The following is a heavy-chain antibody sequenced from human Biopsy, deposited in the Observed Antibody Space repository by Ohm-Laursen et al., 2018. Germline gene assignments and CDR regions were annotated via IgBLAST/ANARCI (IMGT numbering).Heavy chain of an antibody. V-gene: IGHV1-18*01. CDR3: ALAAAQTVTHFDY. J-gene: IGHJ4*02. Sequence: GASVKVSCKASGYTFTDAAITWVRQVGGQGFEWLGWISTKTGNTNFAQKFQGRITLTTDASTATAYMELRGLISDDTAVYYCALAAAQTVTHFDYWGQGTLVTVSS. D-gene: IGHD4-17*01. CDR2: ISTKTGNT. CDR1: GYTFTDAA.